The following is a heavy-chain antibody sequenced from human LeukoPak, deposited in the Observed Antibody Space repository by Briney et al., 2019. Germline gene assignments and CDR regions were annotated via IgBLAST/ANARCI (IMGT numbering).Heavy chain of an antibody. CDR3: ARDPVLDDYGGNSPY. CDR1: GFTFSSYL. CDR2: INTDGSST. V-gene: IGHV3-74*01. J-gene: IGHJ4*02. D-gene: IGHD4-23*01. Sequence: GGSLRLSCAASGFTFSSYLMHWVRQAPGKGLVWVSRINTDGSSTTYADSVKGRFTISRGNAKNTLYLQMNSLRAEDTAVYYCARDPVLDDYGGNSPYWGQGTLVTVSS.